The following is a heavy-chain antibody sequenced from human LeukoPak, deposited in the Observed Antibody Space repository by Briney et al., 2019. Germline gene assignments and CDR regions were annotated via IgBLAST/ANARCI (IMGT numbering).Heavy chain of an antibody. D-gene: IGHD1-26*01. CDR1: GFTFSSYW. Sequence: GSLRLSCAASGFTFSSYWMTWVRQAPGKGLEWIGSIYYSGSTYYNPSLKSRVTISVDTSKNQFSLKLSSVTAADTAVYYCARTGYLGIDYWGQGTLVTVSS. CDR3: ARTGYLGIDY. J-gene: IGHJ4*02. V-gene: IGHV4-39*01. CDR2: IYYSGST.